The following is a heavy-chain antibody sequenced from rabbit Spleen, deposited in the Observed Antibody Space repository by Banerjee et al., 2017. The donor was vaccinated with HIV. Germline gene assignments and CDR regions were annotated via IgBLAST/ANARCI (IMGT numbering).Heavy chain of an antibody. D-gene: IGHD8-1*01. CDR1: GFDFSNYG. J-gene: IGHJ4*01. CDR2: IDTGFGGTT. CDR3: ARDAGSGDYIDVYFDL. V-gene: IGHV1S45*01. Sequence: QEQLVESGGGLVQPGGSLKLSCTASGFDFSNYGVTWVRQAPGKGLEWITCIDTGFGGTTYSASWAKGRFTISKSSSTTVTLQMTSLTAADTATYFCARDAGSGDYIDVYFDLWGQGTLVTVS.